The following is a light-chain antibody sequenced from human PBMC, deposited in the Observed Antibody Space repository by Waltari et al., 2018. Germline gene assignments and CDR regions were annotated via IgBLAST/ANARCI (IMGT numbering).Light chain of an antibody. J-gene: IGLJ2*01. CDR1: RSDVGGYYY. Sequence: QSALTQPAPVSGSPGQSITVSCTGTRSDVGGYYYVSCYQQHPGKAPRLSIYDVSGRPSGVSNRFSGSKSGNTASLTISGRQAEDEADYYCSSYTSSSTLVFGGGTKLTVL. CDR2: DVS. CDR3: SSYTSSSTLV. V-gene: IGLV2-14*03.